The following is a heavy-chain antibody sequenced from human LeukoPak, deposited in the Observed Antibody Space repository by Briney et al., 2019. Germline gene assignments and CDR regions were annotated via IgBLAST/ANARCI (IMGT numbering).Heavy chain of an antibody. V-gene: IGHV4-4*02. CDR3: ASSPLVVVVTYGFDI. Sequence: SGTLSLTCTVSNGPITSTKWWSWVRQPPGKGLEWIGETSHTGSTNYNPSFNSRVTMSVDKSKNQFSLNLKSVTAADTALYYCASSPLVVVVTYGFDIWGRGTAVTVSS. J-gene: IGHJ3*02. D-gene: IGHD2-21*01. CDR1: NGPITSTKW. CDR2: TSHTGST.